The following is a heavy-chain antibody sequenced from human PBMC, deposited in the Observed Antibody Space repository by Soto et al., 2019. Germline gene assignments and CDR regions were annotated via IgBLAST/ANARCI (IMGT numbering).Heavy chain of an antibody. CDR3: ARDFAGRGPFDP. D-gene: IGHD1-26*01. CDR2: VYYTGTI. Sequence: SETLSLTCSVSNVSISSSYRNWLRQAPGKGLEWIGFVYYTGTIKYNPSLKSRVTISVDTSRNEFSLRLTSVTTADTAFYFCARDFAGRGPFDPWGPGTLVTVSS. V-gene: IGHV4-59*01. J-gene: IGHJ5*01. CDR1: NVSISSSY.